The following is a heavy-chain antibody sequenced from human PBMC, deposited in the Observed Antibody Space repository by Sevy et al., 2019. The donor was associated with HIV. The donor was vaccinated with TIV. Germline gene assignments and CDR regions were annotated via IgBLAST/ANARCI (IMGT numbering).Heavy chain of an antibody. D-gene: IGHD3-16*01. CDR3: AGGDTTMITEIDY. J-gene: IGHJ4*02. CDR1: GLTLTTTG. CDR2: VTSDGTT. V-gene: IGHV3-23*01. Sequence: GGSLRLSCAASGLTLTTTGMSWVRQAPGKGLEWVAGVTSDGTTYYADSVRDRFTVSRDNSKNTVYLQLNSLRADDTAVFYCAGGDTTMITEIDYWGQGTLVTVSS.